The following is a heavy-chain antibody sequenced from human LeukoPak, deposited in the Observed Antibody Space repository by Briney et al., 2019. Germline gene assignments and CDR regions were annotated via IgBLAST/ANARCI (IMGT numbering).Heavy chain of an antibody. D-gene: IGHD4/OR15-4a*01. CDR3: ARNAYGGDIFDY. Sequence: PGRSLRLSCAASGFAFNTYAMHWVRQAPGKGLEWVAIIWYDGSNENYVDSVQGRFTIFRDNSKNTLYLQMNSLRAEDTAVYYCARNAYGGDIFDYWGQGTLVTVPS. CDR1: GFAFNTYA. V-gene: IGHV3-33*01. J-gene: IGHJ4*02. CDR2: IWYDGSNE.